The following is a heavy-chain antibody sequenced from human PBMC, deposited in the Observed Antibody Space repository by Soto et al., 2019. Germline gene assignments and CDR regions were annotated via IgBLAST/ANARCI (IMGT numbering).Heavy chain of an antibody. V-gene: IGHV1-18*01. CDR2: ISAYNGKT. Sequence: QVQLVQSGAEVKKPGASVKVSCKASGYTFTSYGISWVRQAPGQGLEWMGWISAYNGKTNYAQKLQGRVTMTTDTSTSTAYMELRSLRSDDTAVYYCARRKTLYCSSTSCPNWFDPWGQGTLVTVSS. J-gene: IGHJ5*02. CDR3: ARRKTLYCSSTSCPNWFDP. CDR1: GYTFTSYG. D-gene: IGHD2-2*01.